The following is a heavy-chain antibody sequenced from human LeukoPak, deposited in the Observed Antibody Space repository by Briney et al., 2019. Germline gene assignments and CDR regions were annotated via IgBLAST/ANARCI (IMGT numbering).Heavy chain of an antibody. CDR3: ATDSRARYAFDI. CDR1: GYTLTELS. J-gene: IGHJ3*02. V-gene: IGHV1-24*01. Sequence: ASVKVSCKVSGYTLTELSMHWVRQAPGKGLEWMGGFDPEDGETIYAQKFQGRVTMTEDTSTDTAYMELSSLRSEDTAVYYCATDSRARYAFDIWGQGTMVTVSS. CDR2: FDPEDGET.